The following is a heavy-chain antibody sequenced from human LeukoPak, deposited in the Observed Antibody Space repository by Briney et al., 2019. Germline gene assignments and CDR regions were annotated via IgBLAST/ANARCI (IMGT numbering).Heavy chain of an antibody. D-gene: IGHD3-3*01. Sequence: KPSETLSLNCGVYARSFSGYYWSGIRQTPGKGGEWVGEINHRGSTNYNPSLNSRISISVDTSKKQLSLKLFSVTAADTAVYYCARGRITVYGVVIPNDYWGQGTLVTVSS. J-gene: IGHJ4*02. CDR1: ARSFSGYY. CDR2: INHRGST. CDR3: ARGRITVYGVVIPNDY. V-gene: IGHV4-34*01.